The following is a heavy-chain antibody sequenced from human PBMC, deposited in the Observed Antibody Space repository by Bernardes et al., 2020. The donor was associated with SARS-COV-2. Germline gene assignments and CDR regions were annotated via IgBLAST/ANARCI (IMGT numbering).Heavy chain of an antibody. CDR2: IYWDDDK. CDR1: GFSLSTTEVG. Sequence: SGPTLVKPTQTLTLTCTFSGFSLSTTEVGVGWIRQTPGKALEWLALIYWDDDKRYSPSLKSRLTITKDTSKNQAVLTMTNMDPVDTATYYCAHARGAGNSPVFDYWGQGTLGTVSS. V-gene: IGHV2-5*02. D-gene: IGHD6-13*01. CDR3: AHARGAGNSPVFDY. J-gene: IGHJ4*02.